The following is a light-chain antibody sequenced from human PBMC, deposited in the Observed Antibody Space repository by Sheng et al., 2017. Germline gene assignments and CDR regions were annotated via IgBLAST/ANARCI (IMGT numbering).Light chain of an antibody. CDR3: QQYYSYPYT. V-gene: IGKV1-12*01. CDR2: AAS. J-gene: IGKJ2*01. CDR1: QGISSW. Sequence: DIQMTQSPSSVSASVGDRVTITCRASQGISSWLAWYQQKPGKAPKLLIYAASTLQSGVPSRFSDSGSGTDFTLTISCLQSEDFATYYCQQYYSYPYTFGQGTKLEIK.